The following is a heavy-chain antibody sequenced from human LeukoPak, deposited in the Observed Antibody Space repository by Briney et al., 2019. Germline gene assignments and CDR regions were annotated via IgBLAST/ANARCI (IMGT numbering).Heavy chain of an antibody. V-gene: IGHV4-4*02. CDR1: GGSISSSNW. Sequence: SETLSLTCAVSGGSISSSNWWSWVRQPPGKGLEWIGEIYPSGSTNYNPSLKSRVTISVDKSKNQFSLKLSSVTAADTAVYYCARGRDSRDDAFDIWGQGTMVTVSS. D-gene: IGHD6-13*01. CDR2: IYPSGST. J-gene: IGHJ3*02. CDR3: ARGRDSRDDAFDI.